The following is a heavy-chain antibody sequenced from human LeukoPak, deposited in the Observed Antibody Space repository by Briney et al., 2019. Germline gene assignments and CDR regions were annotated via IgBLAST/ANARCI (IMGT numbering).Heavy chain of an antibody. V-gene: IGHV3-23*01. Sequence: GGSLRLSCAASGFTFSTYAMSWVRQAPGKGLEWVSTLTVSGVYTYYADSVKGRFTISRDNSENTLYLQMNGLRAGDTAVYYCAKGIVGATRNLDSWGQGTLVTVSS. CDR1: GFTFSTYA. CDR2: LTVSGVYT. D-gene: IGHD1-26*01. J-gene: IGHJ4*02. CDR3: AKGIVGATRNLDS.